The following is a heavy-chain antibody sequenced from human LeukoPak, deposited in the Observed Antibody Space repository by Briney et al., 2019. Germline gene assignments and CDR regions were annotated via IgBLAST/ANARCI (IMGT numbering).Heavy chain of an antibody. Sequence: GGSLRLSCAASGFTFSSYSMNWVRQAPGKGLEWVSSISSSSNYIYYADSVKGRFTISRDNAKNSLYLQMNSLRAEDTAVYYCARVPALWFGEENWFDPWGQGTLVTVSS. J-gene: IGHJ5*02. CDR2: ISSSSNYI. CDR3: ARVPALWFGEENWFDP. D-gene: IGHD3-10*01. V-gene: IGHV3-21*01. CDR1: GFTFSSYS.